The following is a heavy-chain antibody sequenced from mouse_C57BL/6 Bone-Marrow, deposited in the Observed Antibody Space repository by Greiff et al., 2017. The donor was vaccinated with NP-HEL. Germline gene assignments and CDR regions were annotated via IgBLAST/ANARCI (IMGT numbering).Heavy chain of an antibody. CDR3: ARSPYDYDGAMDY. CDR1: GYTFTSYW. CDR2: IHPNSGST. D-gene: IGHD2-4*01. J-gene: IGHJ4*01. Sequence: QVQLQQPGAELVKPGASVKLSCKASGYTFTSYWMHWVKQRPGQGLEWIGMIHPNSGSTNYNEKFKSKAKTTVDKSSSTAYMQLCSLTSEDSAVYYCARSPYDYDGAMDYWGPGTSVTVSS. V-gene: IGHV1-64*01.